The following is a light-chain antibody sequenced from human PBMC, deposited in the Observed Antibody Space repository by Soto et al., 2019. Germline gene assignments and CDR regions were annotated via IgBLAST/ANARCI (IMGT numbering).Light chain of an antibody. CDR3: HQFNNWPPT. Sequence: ETVMTQSPATLSASPGERATLSCRASQSVGNNIAWFQQKPGQAPRLLIFVASNRATGIPVRFSGSGSGTEFTLTIASLQSEDFAVYYCHQFNNWPPTFGGGTKVEIK. J-gene: IGKJ4*01. V-gene: IGKV3-15*01. CDR2: VAS. CDR1: QSVGNN.